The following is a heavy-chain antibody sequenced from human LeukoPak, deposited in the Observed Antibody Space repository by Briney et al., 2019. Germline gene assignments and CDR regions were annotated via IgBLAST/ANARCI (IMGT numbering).Heavy chain of an antibody. CDR1: GFTFSNAW. CDR2: IKPKTESGTT. Sequence: GGSLRLSCDGSGFTFSNAWMSRVRLAPGKGLEWIGRIKPKTESGTTDYAAPVNGRFTISRDDSKKALFLQMNSLKIEDTGVYYCTTGIPFDFWGQGTLVTVSS. CDR3: TTGIPFDF. J-gene: IGHJ4*02. V-gene: IGHV3-15*01.